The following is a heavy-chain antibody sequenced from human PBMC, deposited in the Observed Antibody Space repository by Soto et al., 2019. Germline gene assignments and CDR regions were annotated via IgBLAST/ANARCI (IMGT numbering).Heavy chain of an antibody. V-gene: IGHV3-9*01. CDR2: ISWNSGSI. D-gene: IGHD2-2*01. J-gene: IGHJ6*03. Sequence: EVQLVESGGGLVQPGRSLRLSCAASGFTFDDYAMHWVRQAPGKGLEWVSGISWNSGSIGYADSVKGRFTISRDNAKNSLYLQMNSLRAEDTALYYCAKDAIVGVPAAMSPHFYSFYYMDVWGKGTTVTVSS. CDR1: GFTFDDYA. CDR3: AKDAIVGVPAAMSPHFYSFYYMDV.